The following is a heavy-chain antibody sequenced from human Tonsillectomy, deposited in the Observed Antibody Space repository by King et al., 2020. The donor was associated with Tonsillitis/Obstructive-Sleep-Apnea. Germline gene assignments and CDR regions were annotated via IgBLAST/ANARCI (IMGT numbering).Heavy chain of an antibody. V-gene: IGHV3-33*01. CDR1: GFTFSSYA. D-gene: IGHD1-26*01. J-gene: IGHJ4*02. CDR2: IWYDGSKI. CDR3: ARDVSGSLDS. Sequence: VQLVESGGGVVQPGRSLRLSCAASGFTFSSYAIHWVRQAPGKGLEWVALIWYDGSKICFADSVKGRFTISRDNSKNTVYLEANSLRAEDTGVYYCARDVSGSLDSWGQGTLVTVSS.